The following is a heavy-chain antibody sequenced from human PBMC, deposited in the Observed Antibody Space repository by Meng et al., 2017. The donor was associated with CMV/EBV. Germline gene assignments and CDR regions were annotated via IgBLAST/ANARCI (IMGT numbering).Heavy chain of an antibody. CDR2: IIPIFGTA. CDR1: GGTFSSYA. D-gene: IGHD2-2*01. CDR3: ARWGYCSSTRCTRGYFDY. Sequence: SSVHVSCKASGGTFSSYAISWVRQAPGQGLEWMGGIIPIFGTANYAQKFQGRVTITTDESTSTAYMELSSLRSEDTAVYYCARWGYCSSTRCTRGYFDYWGQGTLVTVSS. V-gene: IGHV1-69*05. J-gene: IGHJ4*02.